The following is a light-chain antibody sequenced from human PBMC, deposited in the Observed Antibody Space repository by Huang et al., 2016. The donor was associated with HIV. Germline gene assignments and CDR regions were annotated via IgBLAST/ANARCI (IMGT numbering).Light chain of an antibody. CDR1: QSVGGN. CDR2: GST. Sequence: IVMTQTPATLPVSPGGRATLSCRASQSVGGNMAWYQQKPGHAPRLIIYGSTTRAAGVPARFSGSGSGTDFTLTIYNLQSEDFAVYYCQQYNNWHLTFGGGTTV. J-gene: IGKJ4*01. V-gene: IGKV3-15*01. CDR3: QQYNNWHLT.